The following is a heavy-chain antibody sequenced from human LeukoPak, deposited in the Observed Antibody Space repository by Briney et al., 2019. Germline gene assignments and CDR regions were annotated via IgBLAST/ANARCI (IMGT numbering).Heavy chain of an antibody. CDR1: GGSISSSSYY. CDR2: IYYSGST. J-gene: IGHJ5*02. CDR3: ARAREPRLVPTNWFDP. Sequence: SETLSLTCTVSGGSISSSSYYWGWIRQPPGKGLEWIGSIYYSGSTYYNPSLKSRVTISVDTSKNQFSLKLSSVTAADTAVYYCARAREPRLVPTNWFDPWGQGTLVTVSS. V-gene: IGHV4-39*07. D-gene: IGHD1-14*01.